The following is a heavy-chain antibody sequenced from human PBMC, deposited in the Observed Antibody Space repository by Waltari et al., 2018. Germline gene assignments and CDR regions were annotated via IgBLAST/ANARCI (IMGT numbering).Heavy chain of an antibody. CDR3: ARDNYYDSSGDYFPSAFDI. Sequence: QLVESGGGLVKPGRSLRLSCTASGFTFHDYAMSWFRQAPGKGLEWVGCIRGKAYGETVEYAASVKGRFTISTDDSYTIASLQMNSLKSEDTAIYYCARDNYYDSSGDYFPSAFDIWGQGTMVTVSS. CDR1: GFTFHDYA. V-gene: IGHV3-49*05. J-gene: IGHJ3*02. CDR2: IRGKAYGETV. D-gene: IGHD3-22*01.